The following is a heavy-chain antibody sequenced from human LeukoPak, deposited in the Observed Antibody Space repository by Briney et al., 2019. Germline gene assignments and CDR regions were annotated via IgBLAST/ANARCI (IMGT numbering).Heavy chain of an antibody. J-gene: IGHJ6*03. V-gene: IGHV1-69*05. CDR3: ARDMGNSGPYYYYMDV. CDR2: IIPIFGTA. D-gene: IGHD1-1*01. CDR1: GGTFSSYA. Sequence: ASVKVSCKASGGTFSSYAISWVRQAPGQGLEWMGGIIPIFGTANYAQKFQGRVTITTGESTSTAYMELSSLRSEDTAVYYCARDMGNSGPYYYYMDVWGKGTTVTVSS.